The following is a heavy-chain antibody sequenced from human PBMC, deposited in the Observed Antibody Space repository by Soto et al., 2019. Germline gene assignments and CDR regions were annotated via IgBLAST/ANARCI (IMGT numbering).Heavy chain of an antibody. CDR3: AKDFPYYDILTGYYLGRHAFDI. D-gene: IGHD3-9*01. Sequence: GGSLRLSCAASGFTFSSYAMSWVRQAPGKGLEWVSAISGSGGSTYYADSVKGRFTISRDNSKNTLYLQMNSLRAEDTAVYYCAKDFPYYDILTGYYLGRHAFDIWGQGTMVTVSS. J-gene: IGHJ3*02. CDR1: GFTFSSYA. CDR2: ISGSGGST. V-gene: IGHV3-23*01.